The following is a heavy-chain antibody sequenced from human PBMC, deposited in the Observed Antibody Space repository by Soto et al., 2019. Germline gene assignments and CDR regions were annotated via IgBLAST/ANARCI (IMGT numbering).Heavy chain of an antibody. CDR1: GDAFTNYD. Sequence: ASVDASCNASGDAFTNYDIKWVRQATGQGLEWMGWMNPNSGNTGYAQKFQGRVTMTRNTSISTAYMELSSLRSEDPAVYYCARGRNGMDFWGQGTTVTVS. CDR3: ARGRNGMDF. J-gene: IGHJ6*02. V-gene: IGHV1-8*01. CDR2: MNPNSGNT.